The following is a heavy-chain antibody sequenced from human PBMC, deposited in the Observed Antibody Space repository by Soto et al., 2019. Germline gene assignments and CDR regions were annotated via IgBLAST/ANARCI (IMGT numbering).Heavy chain of an antibody. Sequence: SSETLSLTCTVSGGSVSSGSYYWSWIRQPPGKGLEWIGYIYYSGSTNYNPSLKSRVTISVDTSKNQFSLKLSSVTAADTAVYYCARGHCSGGSCYLALSWFDPWGQGTLVTVSS. D-gene: IGHD2-15*01. J-gene: IGHJ5*02. CDR1: GGSVSSGSYY. V-gene: IGHV4-61*01. CDR3: ARGHCSGGSCYLALSWFDP. CDR2: IYYSGST.